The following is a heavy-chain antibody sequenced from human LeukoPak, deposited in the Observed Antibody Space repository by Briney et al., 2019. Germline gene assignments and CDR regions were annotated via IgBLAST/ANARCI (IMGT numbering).Heavy chain of an antibody. CDR3: ASSGLYDYVWGSYRYNFDY. Sequence: PSETLSLTCAVYGGSFSGYYWSWIRQPPGKGLEWIGEINHSGSTNYNPSLKSRVTISVDTSKNQFSLKLSSVTAADTAVYYYASSGLYDYVWGSYRYNFDYWGQGTLVTVSS. CDR2: INHSGST. CDR1: GGSFSGYY. J-gene: IGHJ4*02. D-gene: IGHD3-16*02. V-gene: IGHV4-34*01.